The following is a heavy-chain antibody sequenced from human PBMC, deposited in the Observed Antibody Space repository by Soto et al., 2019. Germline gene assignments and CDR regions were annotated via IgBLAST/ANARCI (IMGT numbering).Heavy chain of an antibody. V-gene: IGHV1-2*04. J-gene: IGHJ3*02. CDR2: IGPNSGGT. D-gene: IGHD3-22*01. CDR1: GYTFTGYC. Sequence: SVKVSCNASGYTFTGYCMHWVGRARGQGREWMGWIGPNSGGTSYAQKFQRWVPMTKETSISTGYIELSRLSPDATAVYYCARDITMLDYKRPDDAFDIWGQGTMGTGS. CDR3: ARDITMLDYKRPDDAFDI.